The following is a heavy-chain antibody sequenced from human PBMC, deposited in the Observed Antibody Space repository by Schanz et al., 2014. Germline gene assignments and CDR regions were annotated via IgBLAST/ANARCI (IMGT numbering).Heavy chain of an antibody. Sequence: QVQLVESGGGVVQPGRSLRLSCAASGFMFSSYGMHWVRQAPGKGLEWVGVISYDGSKKSYADSVKGRFTISRDNSKNTLYLQMNSLRAEDTAVYYCARIGGSVFDYWAQGTLVIVSS. CDR3: ARIGGSVFDY. D-gene: IGHD3-10*01. CDR1: GFMFSSYG. CDR2: ISYDGSKK. V-gene: IGHV3-33*08. J-gene: IGHJ4*02.